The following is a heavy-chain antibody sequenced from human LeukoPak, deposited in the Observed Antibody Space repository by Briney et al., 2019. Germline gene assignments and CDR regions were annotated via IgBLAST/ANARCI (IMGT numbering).Heavy chain of an antibody. CDR1: GFTVSTNY. J-gene: IGHJ4*02. CDR3: ARGFRSVTTWGYFDY. CDR2: IYSGGGT. V-gene: IGHV3-66*01. Sequence: GGSLRLSCAASGFTVSTNYMSWVRQAPGKGLEWVPLIYSGGGTYYADSVKGRFTISRDNSRNTLYLQMNSLRVDDTAVYYCARGFRSVTTWGYFDYWGQGALVTVSS. D-gene: IGHD4-17*01.